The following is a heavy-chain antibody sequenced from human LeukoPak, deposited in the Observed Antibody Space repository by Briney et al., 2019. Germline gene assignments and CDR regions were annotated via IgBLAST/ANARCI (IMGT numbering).Heavy chain of an antibody. D-gene: IGHD3-22*01. CDR3: ARGGGYYYDSSGLAWFDP. J-gene: IGHJ5*02. Sequence: RASVKVSCKASGYTFTSYDINWVRQATGQGLEWMGWMNPNSGNTGYAQKFQGRVTMTRNTSISTAYMELSSLRSEDTAVYYCARGGGYYYDSSGLAWFDPWGQGTLVTVSS. V-gene: IGHV1-8*01. CDR1: GYTFTSYD. CDR2: MNPNSGNT.